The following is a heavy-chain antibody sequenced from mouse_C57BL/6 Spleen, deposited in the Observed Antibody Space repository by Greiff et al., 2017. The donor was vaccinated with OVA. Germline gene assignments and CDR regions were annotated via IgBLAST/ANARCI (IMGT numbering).Heavy chain of an antibody. D-gene: IGHD1-1*02. J-gene: IGHJ2*01. CDR3: ARGGGLDY. V-gene: IGHV1-50*01. CDR2: IDPSDSYT. Sequence: VQLQQPGAELVKPGASVKLSCKASGYTFTSYWMQWVKQRPGQGLEWIGEIDPSDSYTNYNQKFKGKATLTVDKSSSTAYMQLSSLTSEDSAVYYCARGGGLDYWGQGTTLTVSS. CDR1: GYTFTSYW.